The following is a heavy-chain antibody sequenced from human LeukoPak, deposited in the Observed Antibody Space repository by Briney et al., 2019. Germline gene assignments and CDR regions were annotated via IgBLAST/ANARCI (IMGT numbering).Heavy chain of an antibody. Sequence: GGSLRLSCAASGFTFSSYGMHWVRQAPGKGLEWVAVVSYDGGNKDYADSVKGRFTISRDNSKNTLYLQMSSLRAEDTAVYYCARGYGGQDYFDYWGQGTLVTVSS. J-gene: IGHJ4*02. V-gene: IGHV3-30*03. D-gene: IGHD4-23*01. CDR1: GFTFSSYG. CDR3: ARGYGGQDYFDY. CDR2: VSYDGGNK.